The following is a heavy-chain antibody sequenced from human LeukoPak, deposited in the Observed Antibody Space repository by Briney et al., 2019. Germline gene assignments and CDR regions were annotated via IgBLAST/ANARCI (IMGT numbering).Heavy chain of an antibody. CDR1: GFTFSSYA. V-gene: IGHV3-23*01. CDR3: AKRGRPCSGDCSAPYYFDY. J-gene: IGHJ4*02. Sequence: GGSLRLSCAASGFTFSSYAMSWVRQAPGKGLEWVSSISSSGANTYYADSVKGRFTISRGNSKNTLYLQMSSLRVEDTAVYYCAKRGRPCSGDCSAPYYFDYWGQGTLVTVSS. D-gene: IGHD2-21*02. CDR2: ISSSGANT.